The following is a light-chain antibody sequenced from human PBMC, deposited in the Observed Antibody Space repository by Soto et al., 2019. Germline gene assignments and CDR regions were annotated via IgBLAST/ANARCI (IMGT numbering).Light chain of an antibody. Sequence: EIVLTQSPGTLSLSPGERATLSCRASQSVSSYLAWYQQKPGQAPRLLIYGASSRATGIPDRFSGSGSGTDFTLTISRLEPEDFAVYYCHQYGSSAWTFGQGTKVDNK. CDR1: QSVSSY. CDR2: GAS. V-gene: IGKV3-20*01. J-gene: IGKJ1*01. CDR3: HQYGSSAWT.